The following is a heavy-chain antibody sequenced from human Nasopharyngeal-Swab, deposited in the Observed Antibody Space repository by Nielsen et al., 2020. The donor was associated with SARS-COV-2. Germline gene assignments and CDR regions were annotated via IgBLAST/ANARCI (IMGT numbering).Heavy chain of an antibody. CDR2: INHSGST. V-gene: IGHV4-34*01. CDR3: ARGPAGGATT. D-gene: IGHD1-26*01. Sequence: SETLSLTCAVYGGSFSVYYWSWIRQPPGKGLEWIGEINHSGSTNYNPSLKSRVTISVDTSKNQFSLKLSSVTAADTAVYYCARGPAGGATTWGQGTMVTVSS. J-gene: IGHJ3*01. CDR1: GGSFSVYY.